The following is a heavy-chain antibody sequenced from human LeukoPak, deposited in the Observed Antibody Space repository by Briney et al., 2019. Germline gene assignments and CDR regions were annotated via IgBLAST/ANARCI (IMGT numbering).Heavy chain of an antibody. CDR2: ISYDGSNK. V-gene: IGHV3-30*04. Sequence: PGRSLRLSFAASGFTFSSYAMHWVRQAPGKGLEWGAVISYDGSNKYYANSVKGRFTISRDNSKNTLYLQMNSLRAEDTAVYYCARDKLGATHYYYGMDVWGQGTTVTVSS. D-gene: IGHD1-26*01. CDR1: GFTFSSYA. J-gene: IGHJ6*02. CDR3: ARDKLGATHYYYGMDV.